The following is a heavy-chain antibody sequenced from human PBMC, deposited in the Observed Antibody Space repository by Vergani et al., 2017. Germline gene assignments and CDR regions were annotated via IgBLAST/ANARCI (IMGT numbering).Heavy chain of an antibody. CDR3: ARVPAATWGLDY. CDR1: GFTFSSYA. D-gene: IGHD6-13*01. Sequence: QVQLVESGGGVVQPGRSLRLSCAASGFTFSSYAMHWVRQAPGKGLEWVAVISYDGSNKYYADSVKGRFTISRDNSKNTLYLQMNSLRAEDTAVYYCARVPAATWGLDYWGQGTLVTVSS. J-gene: IGHJ4*02. V-gene: IGHV3-30-3*01. CDR2: ISYDGSNK.